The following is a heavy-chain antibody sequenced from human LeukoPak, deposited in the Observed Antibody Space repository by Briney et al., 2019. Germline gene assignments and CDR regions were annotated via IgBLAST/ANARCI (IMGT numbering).Heavy chain of an antibody. CDR2: IYYTGNT. J-gene: IGHJ4*02. CDR1: GGSISTYY. D-gene: IGHD1-1*01. V-gene: IGHV4-59*01. Sequence: KPSETLSLTCTVSGGSISTYYWSWIRQPPGKGLEWIGYIYYTGNTNYNPSLKSRVTISVDPSENQFSLRPGSVTAADTAIYYCARDGTSGFDYWGQGTLVTVSS. CDR3: ARDGTSGFDY.